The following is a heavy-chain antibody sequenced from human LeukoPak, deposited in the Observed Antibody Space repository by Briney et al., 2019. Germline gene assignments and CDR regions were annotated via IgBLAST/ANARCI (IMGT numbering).Heavy chain of an antibody. Sequence: SETLSLTCAVYGGSFSGYYWSWIRQPPGKGLQWIGEINHSGSTNYNPSLTSRATISVDTSKNQFSLKLSSVTAADTAVYYCARGQVVVTIFGVVIRSWFDPWGQGTLVNVFS. V-gene: IGHV4-34*01. CDR2: INHSGST. D-gene: IGHD3-3*01. CDR1: GGSFSGYY. J-gene: IGHJ5*01. CDR3: ARGQVVVTIFGVVIRSWFDP.